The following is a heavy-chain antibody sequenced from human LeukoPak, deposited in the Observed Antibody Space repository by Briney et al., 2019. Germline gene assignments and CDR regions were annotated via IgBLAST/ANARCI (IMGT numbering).Heavy chain of an antibody. CDR3: APRVVVITAPFDY. Sequence: GGSLRLSCAASGFTFSSFGMHWVRQAPGKGLEWVAFIRYDGTDKYYADSVKGRFTISRDNSKNTLYLQMNSLRPEDTAVYYCAPRVVVITAPFDYWGQGTLVTVSS. CDR2: IRYDGTDK. J-gene: IGHJ4*02. D-gene: IGHD2-21*01. CDR1: GFTFSSFG. V-gene: IGHV3-30*02.